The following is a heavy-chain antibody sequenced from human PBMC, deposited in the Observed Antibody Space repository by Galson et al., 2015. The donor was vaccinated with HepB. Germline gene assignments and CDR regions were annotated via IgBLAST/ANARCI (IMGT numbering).Heavy chain of an antibody. V-gene: IGHV3-33*01. CDR3: ASRRIKRGYYFDY. CDR2: IWYDGSNR. CDR1: GFTFSSYG. D-gene: IGHD2/OR15-2a*01. Sequence: SLRLSCAASGFTFSSYGMHWVRQAPGKGLEWVAVIWYDGSNRNYADSVKGRFTISRDNSKNTLYLQMNSLRAEDTAVYYCASRRIKRGYYFDYWGQGTLVTVSS. J-gene: IGHJ4*02.